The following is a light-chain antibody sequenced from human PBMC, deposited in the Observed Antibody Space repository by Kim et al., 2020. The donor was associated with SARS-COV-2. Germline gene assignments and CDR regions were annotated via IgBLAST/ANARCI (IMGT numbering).Light chain of an antibody. CDR2: GAF. CDR1: QGINNY. Sequence: DIQMTQSPSSLSASVGDRVTITCRASQGINNYLAWVQQKPGKAPKSLIYGAFSLQSGVPSKFSGSGSGTDFTLTISSLQAEDSATYFCQQYNSYPITFGQGHDWRL. J-gene: IGKJ5*01. V-gene: IGKV1-16*02. CDR3: QQYNSYPIT.